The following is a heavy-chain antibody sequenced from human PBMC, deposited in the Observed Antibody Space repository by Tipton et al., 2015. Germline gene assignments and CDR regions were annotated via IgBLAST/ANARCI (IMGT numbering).Heavy chain of an antibody. Sequence: PSLTCTVSGGSVSSGSYYWSWVRQPPGKGLEWIGHIYYSGNTNYNPSLKSRVTMSVDTSKNLFSLNLRSVTAADTAVYYCARVRRNDFYGLDVWGQGTTVTVSS. CDR3: ARVRRNDFYGLDV. CDR2: IYYSGNT. J-gene: IGHJ6*02. CDR1: GGSVSSGSYY. V-gene: IGHV4-61*01.